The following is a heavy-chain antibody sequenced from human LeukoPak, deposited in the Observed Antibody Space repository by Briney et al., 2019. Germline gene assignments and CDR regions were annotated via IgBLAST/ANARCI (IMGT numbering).Heavy chain of an antibody. CDR2: INPNSGGT. CDR1: GYTFTDYY. J-gene: IGHJ5*02. D-gene: IGHD1-1*01. CDR3: ARDTNWNDVYWFDP. V-gene: IGHV1-2*02. Sequence: ASVKVSCKASGYTFTDYYIHWVRQAPGQGLEWMGWINPNSGGTNYAQKFQGRVTMTRDTSISTAYMELSRPRSDDTAVYYCARDTNWNDVYWFDPWGQGTLVTVSS.